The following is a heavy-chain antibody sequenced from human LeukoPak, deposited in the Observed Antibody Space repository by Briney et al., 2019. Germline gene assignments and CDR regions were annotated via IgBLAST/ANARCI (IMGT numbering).Heavy chain of an antibody. CDR1: GFNFRDYA. Sequence: GGSLRLSCAASGFNFRDYALSWVRQAPGKGLEWVSVIYSGGSTYYADSVKGIFTISRDNSKNTLYLQMNSLRAEDTAVYYCARDPYGDYGYWGQGTLVTVSS. V-gene: IGHV3-66*01. D-gene: IGHD4-17*01. CDR3: ARDPYGDYGY. J-gene: IGHJ4*02. CDR2: IYSGGST.